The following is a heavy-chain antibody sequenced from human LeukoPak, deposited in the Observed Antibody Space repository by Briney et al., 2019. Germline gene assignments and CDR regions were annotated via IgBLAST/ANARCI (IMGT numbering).Heavy chain of an antibody. J-gene: IGHJ4*02. CDR2: ISPDTGVT. Sequence: ASVKVSCKTSGYTFTDYYIHWIRQAPGQGLEWMGWISPDTGVTTSAQNFEGRVTLTWDTSITSTFMELTNLRPDDTAVYYCARGAKQYWGQRTLVTVSS. CDR3: ARGAKQY. V-gene: IGHV1-2*02. CDR1: GYTFTDYY. D-gene: IGHD4/OR15-4a*01.